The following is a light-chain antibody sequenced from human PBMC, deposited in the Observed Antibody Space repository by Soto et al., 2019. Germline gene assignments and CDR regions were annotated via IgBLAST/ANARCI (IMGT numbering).Light chain of an antibody. Sequence: DIVMTQSPLSLPVTPGEPASISCRSSQSLLHSNGYNYLDWYLQKPGQSPQLLIYLGSNRASGVPDRFSGSGSGTDYTLKISRVEAEDVGVYYCMQALPIPLTLGGGTKVEIK. CDR3: MQALPIPLT. V-gene: IGKV2-28*01. CDR1: QSLLHSNGYNY. J-gene: IGKJ4*01. CDR2: LGS.